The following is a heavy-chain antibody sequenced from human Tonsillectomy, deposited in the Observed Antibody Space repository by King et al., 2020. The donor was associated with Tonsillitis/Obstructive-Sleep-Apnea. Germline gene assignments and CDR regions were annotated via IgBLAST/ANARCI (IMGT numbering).Heavy chain of an antibody. D-gene: IGHD3-16*01. CDR3: TSNAGGAFTGYGMDV. V-gene: IGHV3-73*01. CDR1: GFTFSGSA. Sequence: VQLVESGGGLVQPGGSLKLSCAASGFTFSGSAMHWVRQASGKGLEWVGRIRSKANNYATAYAASGKGRFTISRDDSKNTAYLQMNSLKTEDTAVYYCTSNAGGAFTGYGMDVWGQGTTVTVSS. J-gene: IGHJ6*02. CDR2: IRSKANNYAT.